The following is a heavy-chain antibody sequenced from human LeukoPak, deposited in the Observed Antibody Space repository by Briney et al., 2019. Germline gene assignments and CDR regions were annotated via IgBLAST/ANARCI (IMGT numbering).Heavy chain of an antibody. V-gene: IGHV4-59*08. J-gene: IGHJ4*02. CDR2: IYYSGST. CDR3: ARGAGAGYNLQPFDF. CDR1: GGSISSYY. Sequence: SETLSLTCTVSGGSISSYYWSWIRQPPGKGLEWIGYIYYSGSTKYNPSLKSRVSISVDTSKNRFSLKLSSVTAADTAVYYCARGAGAGYNLQPFDFWGQGTLVTVSP. D-gene: IGHD5-24*01.